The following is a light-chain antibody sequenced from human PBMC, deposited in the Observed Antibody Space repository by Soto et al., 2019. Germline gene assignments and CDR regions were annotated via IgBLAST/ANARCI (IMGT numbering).Light chain of an antibody. V-gene: IGKV3-15*01. J-gene: IGKJ2*01. CDR2: GAS. CDR3: QQYNNWPLYT. Sequence: IVXXXXPXTXSVSPGERATLSCRASQSVSSNLAWYQQKPGQAPRLLIYGASTRATGIPARFSGSGSGTEFTLTISSLQSEDFAVYYCQQYNNWPLYTFGQGTKLEIK. CDR1: QSVSSN.